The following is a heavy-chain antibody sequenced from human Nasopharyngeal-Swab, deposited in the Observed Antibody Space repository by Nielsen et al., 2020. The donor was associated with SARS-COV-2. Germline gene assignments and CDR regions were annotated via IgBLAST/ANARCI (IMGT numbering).Heavy chain of an antibody. J-gene: IGHJ4*02. CDR1: GFTFSSYA. Sequence: GESLKISCAASGFTFSSYAMHWVRQAPGKRLEWVAVISYDGSNKYYADSVKGRFTISRDNSKNTLYLQMNSLRAEDTAVYYCARGPPEYSSSWYRGMCDYWGQGTLVTVSS. D-gene: IGHD6-13*01. CDR3: ARGPPEYSSSWYRGMCDY. V-gene: IGHV3-30-3*01. CDR2: ISYDGSNK.